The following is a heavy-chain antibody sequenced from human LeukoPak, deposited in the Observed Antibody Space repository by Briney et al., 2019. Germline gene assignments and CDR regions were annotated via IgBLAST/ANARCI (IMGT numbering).Heavy chain of an antibody. CDR3: ARLDATMLYFDY. V-gene: IGHV4-61*01. Sequence: SETLSLTCSVSGASVSSGKTYWSWIRQTPGKGLEWIGYIYSGGSTDYNPSLKSRVTISLDTSKNQFSLQLRSVIAADTALYYCARLDATMLYFDYWGQGTLVTVSS. CDR1: GASVSSGKTY. J-gene: IGHJ4*02. D-gene: IGHD3-10*02. CDR2: IYSGGST.